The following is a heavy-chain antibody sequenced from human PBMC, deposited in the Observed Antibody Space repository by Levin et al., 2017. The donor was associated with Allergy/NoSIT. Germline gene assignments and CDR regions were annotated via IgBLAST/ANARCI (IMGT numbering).Heavy chain of an antibody. V-gene: IGHV4-34*01. CDR1: GGSFSGSY. CDR2: INHSGST. D-gene: IGHD4-17*01. Sequence: SQTLSLTCAVYGGSFSGSYWSWIRQPPGKGLEWIGEINHSGSTNYNPSLKSRVTISVDTSKNQFSLKLSSVTAADTAVYYCARRPGPDYVIDYWGQGTLVTVSS. J-gene: IGHJ4*02. CDR3: ARRPGPDYVIDY.